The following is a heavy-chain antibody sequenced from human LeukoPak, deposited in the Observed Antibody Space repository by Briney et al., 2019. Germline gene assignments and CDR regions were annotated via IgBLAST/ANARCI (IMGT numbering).Heavy chain of an antibody. D-gene: IGHD4-17*01. V-gene: IGHV4-59*01. J-gene: IGHJ4*02. Sequence: SETLSLTCSVSGDSISSYYWSWIRQPPGKGLEWIGYIHYSGSTKYNPSLKSRVTISADTSEKQFSLKLSSVTAADTAVYYCARSGIYGDYGIYFDYWGQGTLVTVSS. CDR3: ARSGIYGDYGIYFDY. CDR2: IHYSGST. CDR1: GDSISSYY.